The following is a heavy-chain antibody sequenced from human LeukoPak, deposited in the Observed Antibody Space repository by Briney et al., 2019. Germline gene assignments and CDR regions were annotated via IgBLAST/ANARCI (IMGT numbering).Heavy chain of an antibody. V-gene: IGHV3-53*01. CDR3: ASSRYGYNGNWFDP. CDR1: GFTVSSNY. D-gene: IGHD5-24*01. J-gene: IGHJ5*02. Sequence: PGGSLRLSCAASGFTVSSNYMSWVRQAPGKGLEWVSVIYSGGSTYYAESVKGRFTISRDNSKHPLYLQMNSLRAEDTAVYYCASSRYGYNGNWFDPWGQGTLVTVSS. CDR2: IYSGGST.